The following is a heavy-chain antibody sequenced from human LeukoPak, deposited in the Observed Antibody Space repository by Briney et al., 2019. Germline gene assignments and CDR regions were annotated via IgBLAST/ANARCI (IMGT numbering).Heavy chain of an antibody. CDR1: GGSISSSSYY. Sequence: SETLSLTCTVSGGSISSSSYYWCWIRQPPGKGLEWIGSIYYSGSTYYNASLKSRVTISVATSKNQFSLKLSSLTTAATAVYYCARLIQRITIFGVVSSGFDPWGQGTLVTVSS. D-gene: IGHD3-3*01. CDR3: ARLIQRITIFGVVSSGFDP. J-gene: IGHJ5*02. CDR2: IYYSGST. V-gene: IGHV4-39*01.